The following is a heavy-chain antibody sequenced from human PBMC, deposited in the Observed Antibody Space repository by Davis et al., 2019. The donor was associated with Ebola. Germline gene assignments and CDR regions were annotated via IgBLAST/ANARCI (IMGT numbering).Heavy chain of an antibody. CDR2: ISGNNAFA. CDR3: ARTGTFGDYSSGMDV. CDR1: GYTFTNYY. D-gene: IGHD3-3*01. V-gene: IGHV1-18*04. J-gene: IGHJ6*02. Sequence: AASVKVSCKASGYTFTNYYMHWVRQAPGQGLEWMGWISGNNAFATYAQNFQGRVTMTTDTSTSTGYMELRSLRSDDTAVYYCARTGTFGDYSSGMDVWGQGTTVTVSS.